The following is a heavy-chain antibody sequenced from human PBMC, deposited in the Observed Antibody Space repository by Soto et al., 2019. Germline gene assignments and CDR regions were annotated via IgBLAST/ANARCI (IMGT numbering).Heavy chain of an antibody. CDR3: ARLPESIAAAGVEFDY. J-gene: IGHJ4*02. Sequence: EVQLVESGGGLVKPGGSLRLSCAASGFTFSSYSMNWVRQAPGKGLEWVSSISSSSSYIYYEDSVKGRFTISRDNAKNSLYLQMNSLRAEDTAVYYCARLPESIAAAGVEFDYWGQGTLVTVSS. CDR2: ISSSSSYI. CDR1: GFTFSSYS. V-gene: IGHV3-21*01. D-gene: IGHD6-13*01.